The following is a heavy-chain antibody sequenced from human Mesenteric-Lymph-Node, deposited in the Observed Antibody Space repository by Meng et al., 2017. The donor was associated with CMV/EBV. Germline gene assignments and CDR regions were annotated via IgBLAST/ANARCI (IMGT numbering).Heavy chain of an antibody. D-gene: IGHD3-3*01. CDR2: IYASGAT. Sequence: GESLKISCTTSGFTVSSNYMSWVRQAPGKGLEWVSLIYASGATYYADSVKGRFTISRDNSKNTLYLQMNSLRAEDTAVYYCAKDWATIFGVNYYYYYGMDVWGQGTTVTVSS. CDR1: GFTVSSNY. CDR3: AKDWATIFGVNYYYYYGMDV. V-gene: IGHV3-66*03. J-gene: IGHJ6*02.